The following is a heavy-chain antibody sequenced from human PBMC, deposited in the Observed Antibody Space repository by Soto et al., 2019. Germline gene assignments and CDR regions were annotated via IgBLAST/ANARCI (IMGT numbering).Heavy chain of an antibody. CDR2: ISAYNGNT. CDR3: AIESSSKAMDV. V-gene: IGHV1-18*01. J-gene: IGHJ6*03. D-gene: IGHD6-6*01. CDR1: SYTFTSYG. Sequence: ASVKVSCKASSYTFTSYGISWVRQAPGQGLEWMGWISAYNGNTNYAQKLQGRVTMTTDTSTSTAYMELRSLRSDDPAEYYCAIESSSKAMDVWGKGTTVTGSS.